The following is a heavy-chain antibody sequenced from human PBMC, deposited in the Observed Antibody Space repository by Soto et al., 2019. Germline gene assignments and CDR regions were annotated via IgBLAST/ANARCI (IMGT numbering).Heavy chain of an antibody. J-gene: IGHJ4*02. Sequence: VKVSCKASGYTFTSYGISWVRQAPGQGLEWMGWISAYNGNTNYAQKLQGRVTMTTDTSTSTAYMELRSLRSDDTAVYYCARDFTGSAAASHDFDYWGQGTLVTVSS. CDR2: ISAYNGNT. CDR1: GYTFTSYG. CDR3: ARDFTGSAAASHDFDY. V-gene: IGHV1-18*01. D-gene: IGHD6-13*01.